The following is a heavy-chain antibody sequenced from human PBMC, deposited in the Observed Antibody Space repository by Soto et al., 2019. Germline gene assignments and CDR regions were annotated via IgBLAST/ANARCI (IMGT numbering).Heavy chain of an antibody. CDR1: GFTFSDHE. CDR3: ARDRSLIFAVPPYGMDV. CDR2: ISESGGTT. V-gene: IGHV3-48*03. Sequence: GGSLSFSCVVSGFTFSDHEMNWVRQAPGKGPEWISRISESGGTTSYADSVKGRFTISRDNARDSLYLHMNNLRAEDTAIYYCARDRSLIFAVPPYGMDVWGQGTTVTVSS. J-gene: IGHJ6*02. D-gene: IGHD3-3*01.